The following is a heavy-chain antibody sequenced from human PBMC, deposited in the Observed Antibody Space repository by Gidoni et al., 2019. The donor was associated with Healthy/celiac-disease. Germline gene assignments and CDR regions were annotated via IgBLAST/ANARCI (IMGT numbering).Heavy chain of an antibody. V-gene: IGHV3-30*18. CDR3: AKDLPVAGTRYYYYGMDV. CDR2: ISYDGSNK. D-gene: IGHD6-19*01. J-gene: IGHJ6*02. CDR1: GFTFRSSG. Sequence: QVQLVESGGGVVQPGRYLRPSCAAAGFTFRSSGMHWVRQAPGKGLGWVTVISYDGSNKDYADSVKGRFTISRDNTKNTLYLQMNSLRAEDTAVYYCAKDLPVAGTRYYYYGMDVWGQGTTVTVSS.